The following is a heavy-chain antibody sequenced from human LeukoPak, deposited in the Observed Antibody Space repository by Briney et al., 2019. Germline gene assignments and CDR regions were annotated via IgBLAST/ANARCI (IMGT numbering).Heavy chain of an antibody. CDR3: ATGVGSTDYYYYGMDV. V-gene: IGHV1-24*01. CDR2: FDPEDGET. D-gene: IGHD3-10*01. J-gene: IGHJ6*02. Sequence: ASVKVSCKLSGHTLSDFSMHWVRQAPGKGLEWMGGFDPEDGETIYAQKFQGRVTMTEDTSTDTAYMELSSLRSEDTAVYYCATGVGSTDYYYYGMDVWGQGTTVTVSS. CDR1: GHTLSDFS.